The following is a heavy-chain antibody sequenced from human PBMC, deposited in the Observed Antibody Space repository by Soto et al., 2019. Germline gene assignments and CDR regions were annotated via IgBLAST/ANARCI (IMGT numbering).Heavy chain of an antibody. D-gene: IGHD5-18*01. Sequence: SETLSLTCAVYGGSFSGYYWSWIRQPPGKGLEWIGEINHSGSTNYNPSLKSRVTISVDTSKNQFSLKLSSVTAADTAVYYCARRWIQIWLRSFANWGKGTMVT. J-gene: IGHJ4*02. CDR3: ARRWIQIWLRSFAN. V-gene: IGHV4-34*01. CDR2: INHSGST. CDR1: GGSFSGYY.